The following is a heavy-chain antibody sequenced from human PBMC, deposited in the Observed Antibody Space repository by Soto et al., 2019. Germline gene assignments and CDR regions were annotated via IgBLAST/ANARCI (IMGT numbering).Heavy chain of an antibody. CDR1: GGSISSSGYY. CDR3: ASSFVRELTRSNDY. D-gene: IGHD1-26*01. J-gene: IGHJ4*02. CDR2: IYYSGST. Sequence: SETLSLTCTVSGGSISSSGYYWGWIRQPPGKGLEWIGTIYYSGSTYYNPSLKSRVTITRDRSMSTAYMELSSLRSEDTAMYYCASSFVRELTRSNDYWGKGTLVTVS. V-gene: IGHV4-39*07.